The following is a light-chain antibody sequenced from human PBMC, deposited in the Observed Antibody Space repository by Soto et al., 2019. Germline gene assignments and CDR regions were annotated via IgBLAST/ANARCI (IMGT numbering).Light chain of an antibody. CDR2: EVT. V-gene: IGLV2-14*01. CDR1: SSDVGGYNF. CDR3: SSYTSRNTLA. J-gene: IGLJ2*01. Sequence: QSALTQPASVSGSPGQSITISCTGTSSDVGGYNFVSWYQQHPGKAPKLMIYEVTDQPSGVSNRFSGSTSGSTASLTISGLQAEDEADYYCSSYTSRNTLAFGGGTKLTVL.